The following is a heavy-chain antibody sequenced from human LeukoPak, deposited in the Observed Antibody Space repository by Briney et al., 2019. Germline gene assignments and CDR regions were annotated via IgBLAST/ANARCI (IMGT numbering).Heavy chain of an antibody. V-gene: IGHV1-58*02. Sequence: SVKSSCKASGFTFTSSAMQWVRQARGQRLEWIGWIVVGSGNTNYAQKFQERVTITRDMSTSTAYMELSSLRSEDTAVYYCAAVGYGDYVTYYGMDVWGQGTTVTVSS. CDR2: IVVGSGNT. CDR1: GFTFTSSA. CDR3: AAVGYGDYVTYYGMDV. D-gene: IGHD4-17*01. J-gene: IGHJ6*02.